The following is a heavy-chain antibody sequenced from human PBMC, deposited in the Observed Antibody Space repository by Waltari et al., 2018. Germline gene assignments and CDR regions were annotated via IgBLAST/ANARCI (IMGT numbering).Heavy chain of an antibody. Sequence: EVQLVESGGGLVQPGGSLRLSCAASGFTFSSYAMSWVRQAPGKGWEWVSGISGSGGSTYYADSVNGRFTISRDNSKNALYLQMNSLRAEDTAVYYCATSSSSLDAFDIWGQGTMVTVSS. D-gene: IGHD6-6*01. CDR2: ISGSGGST. CDR3: ATSSSSLDAFDI. CDR1: GFTFSSYA. V-gene: IGHV3-23*04. J-gene: IGHJ3*02.